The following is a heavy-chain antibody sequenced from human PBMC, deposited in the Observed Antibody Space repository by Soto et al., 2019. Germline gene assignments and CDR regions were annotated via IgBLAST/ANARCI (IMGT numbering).Heavy chain of an antibody. J-gene: IGHJ5*02. Sequence: SETLSLTCAVYGGSFSGYYWSWIRQPPGKGLEWIGEINHSGSTNYNPSLKSRVTISVDTSKNQFSLKLSSVTAADTAVYYCARVAEWLGWFDPWGQGTLVTVSS. CDR2: INHSGST. V-gene: IGHV4-34*01. CDR1: GGSFSGYY. D-gene: IGHD5-12*01. CDR3: ARVAEWLGWFDP.